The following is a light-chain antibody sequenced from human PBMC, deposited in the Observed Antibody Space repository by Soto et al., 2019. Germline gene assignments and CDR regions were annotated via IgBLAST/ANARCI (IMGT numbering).Light chain of an antibody. V-gene: IGKV3-11*01. CDR1: QSVSSY. CDR3: QQYGSSST. CDR2: DAS. J-gene: IGKJ5*01. Sequence: EIVLTQSPGTLSLSPGERATLSCRASQSVSSYLAWYQQKPGQAPRLLIYDASNRATGIPGRFSGSGSGTDFTLTISSLEPEDFAVYYCQQYGSSSTFGQGTRLEIK.